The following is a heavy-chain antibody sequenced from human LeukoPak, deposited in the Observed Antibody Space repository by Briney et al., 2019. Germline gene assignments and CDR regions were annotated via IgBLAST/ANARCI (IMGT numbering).Heavy chain of an antibody. D-gene: IGHD1-26*01. V-gene: IGHV1-46*01. CDR1: GYTFTSYY. CDR3: ARAQSGSYLGNWFDP. J-gene: IGHJ5*02. CDR2: IDPSGGST. Sequence: GASVKVSCKTSGYTFTSYYIHWVRQAPGQGLEGMGLIDPSGGSTSYAQNFQGRVTMTRDTSTSTVYMELSSLRSEDTAVYYCARAQSGSYLGNWFDPWGQGTLVTVSS.